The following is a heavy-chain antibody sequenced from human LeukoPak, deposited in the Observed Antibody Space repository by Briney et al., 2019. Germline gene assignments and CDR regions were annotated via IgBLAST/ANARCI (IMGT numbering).Heavy chain of an antibody. Sequence: GGSLRLSCAASGFTFSRYDMHWVRQATGKGLEWVSSITATGGIYYAGSVQGRFTLSGDSANNSLYLQMNSLRAGDTAVYYCVRVDRPLHAFDLWGQGTMVTVSS. CDR3: VRVDRPLHAFDL. V-gene: IGHV3-13*01. CDR1: GFTFSRYD. D-gene: IGHD2-2*03. J-gene: IGHJ3*01. CDR2: ITATGGI.